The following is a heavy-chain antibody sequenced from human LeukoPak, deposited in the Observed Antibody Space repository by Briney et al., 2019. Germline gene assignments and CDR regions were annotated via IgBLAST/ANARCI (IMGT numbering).Heavy chain of an antibody. CDR3: ARERPPGDSSNWFLEGYFDI. D-gene: IGHD6-13*01. CDR2: IIPIFETA. CDR1: GGTLTSYA. J-gene: IGHJ4*02. V-gene: IGHV1-69*05. Sequence: GASVKVSCKASGGTLTSYAISWVRQAPGQGLEWMGRIIPIFETANYAQKFQGRVTITTDESTSTAYMELSTLRSDDTAVYYCARERPPGDSSNWFLEGYFDIWGQGTLVTVSS.